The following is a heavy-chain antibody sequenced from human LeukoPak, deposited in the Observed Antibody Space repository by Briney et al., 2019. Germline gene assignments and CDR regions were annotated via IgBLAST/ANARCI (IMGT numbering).Heavy chain of an antibody. J-gene: IGHJ4*02. CDR2: IYYSGST. CDR3: AREIEYSSSWHSVPLG. D-gene: IGHD6-13*01. V-gene: IGHV4-39*07. Sequence: SETLSLTCTVSGSSISSSSYYWGWIRQPPGKGLEWIGSIYYSGSTYYNPSLKSRVTISVDTSKNQFSLKLSSVTAADTAVYYCAREIEYSSSWHSVPLGWGQGTLVTVSS. CDR1: GSSISSSSYY.